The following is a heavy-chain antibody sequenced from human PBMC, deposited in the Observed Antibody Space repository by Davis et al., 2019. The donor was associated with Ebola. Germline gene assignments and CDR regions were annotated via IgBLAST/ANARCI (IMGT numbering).Heavy chain of an antibody. J-gene: IGHJ4*02. CDR3: AKDRAPPYGGNPEAPDY. CDR2: VSDDGKRQ. D-gene: IGHD4-23*01. V-gene: IGHV3-30*04. Sequence: PGGSLRLSCLASGFMFNNYAMHWVRQTPDKGLEWVARVSDDGKRQKYADSIKSRFTISRDNSKTTLYLQMNSLRAEDTSLYYCAKDRAPPYGGNPEAPDYWGQGTLVTVSS. CDR1: GFMFNNYA.